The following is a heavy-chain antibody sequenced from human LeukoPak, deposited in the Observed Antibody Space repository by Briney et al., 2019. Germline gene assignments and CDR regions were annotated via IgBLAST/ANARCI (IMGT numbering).Heavy chain of an antibody. CDR2: IKQDGSEK. J-gene: IGHJ5*02. CDR3: VRDGGTDWYDP. CDR1: GFSVGDYW. D-gene: IGHD3-16*01. Sequence: GGSLRLSCAASGFSVGDYWMTWVRQAPGKGLEWVANIKQDGSEKTYVDSVKGRFTISRDNAKNSLYLQMNSLRVEDTAMYYCVRDGGTDWYDPWGQGTLVTVFS. V-gene: IGHV3-7*01.